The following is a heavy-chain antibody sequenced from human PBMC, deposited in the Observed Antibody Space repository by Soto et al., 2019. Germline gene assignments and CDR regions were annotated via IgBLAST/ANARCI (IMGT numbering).Heavy chain of an antibody. CDR1: GYSFTNYW. CDR2: IYPGDSDT. V-gene: IGHV5-51*01. J-gene: IGHJ4*02. CDR3: ARRRRGYSYGYFDY. D-gene: IGHD5-18*01. Sequence: PGASLKISCKGPGYSFTNYWIGWVRQMPGEGLEWMGIIYPGDSDTRYSPYFQGKVTISADKSISNAYLQWSSLKASDTAMYYCARRRRGYSYGYFDYWGQGTLVTVSS.